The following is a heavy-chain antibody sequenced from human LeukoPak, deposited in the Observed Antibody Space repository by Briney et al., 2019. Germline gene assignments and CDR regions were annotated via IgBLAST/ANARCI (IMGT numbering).Heavy chain of an antibody. CDR3: ARALVVVTPRRAFDI. J-gene: IGHJ3*02. V-gene: IGHV1-24*01. CDR2: FDPEDGET. CDR1: GYTLTELS. D-gene: IGHD2-21*02. Sequence: ASVKVSCKVSGYTLTELSMHWVRQAPGKGLEWMGGFDPEDGETIYAQKFQGRVTMTEDTSTDTAYMELSSLRSEVTAVCYCARALVVVTPRRAFDIWGQGTMVTVSS.